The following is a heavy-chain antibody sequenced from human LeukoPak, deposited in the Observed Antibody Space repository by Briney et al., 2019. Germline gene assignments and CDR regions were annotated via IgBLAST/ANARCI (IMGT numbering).Heavy chain of an antibody. D-gene: IGHD2-2*02. Sequence: PSETLSLTCTVSGYSISSGYYWGWIRQPPGKGLEWIGSIYHSGSTYYNPSLKSRVTISVDTSKNQFSLKLSSVTAADTAVYYCARALPWGIVVVPAAIPGWFGPWGQGTLVTVSS. CDR2: IYHSGST. V-gene: IGHV4-38-2*02. CDR3: ARALPWGIVVVPAAIPGWFGP. CDR1: GYSISSGYY. J-gene: IGHJ5*02.